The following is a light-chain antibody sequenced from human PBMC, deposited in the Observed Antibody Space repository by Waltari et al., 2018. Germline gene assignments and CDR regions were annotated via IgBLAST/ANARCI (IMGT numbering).Light chain of an antibody. Sequence: EMLMTQSPPTLSVSPGESATLSCRASQRIARNLAWYQQKPGQAPRLLIYGASTRATGIPARFSGSGSGTEFTLTISSLQSEDFAVYYCQQYNSWRTFGQGTKLEIK. V-gene: IGKV3-15*01. CDR3: QQYNSWRT. CDR2: GAS. J-gene: IGKJ2*01. CDR1: QRIARN.